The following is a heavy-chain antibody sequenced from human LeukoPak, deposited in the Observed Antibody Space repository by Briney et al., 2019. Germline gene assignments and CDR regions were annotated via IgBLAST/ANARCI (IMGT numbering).Heavy chain of an antibody. D-gene: IGHD5-18*01. CDR1: GGTFSSYA. V-gene: IGHV1-69*13. CDR2: IIPIFGTA. CDR3: ARPHYSYGFLHFDY. Sequence: SVKVSCKASGGTFSSYAISWVRQAPGQGLEWMGGIIPIFGTANYAQKFQGRVTITADESTSTAYMELSSLRSEDTAVYYCARPHYSYGFLHFDYWGQGTLVTVSS. J-gene: IGHJ4*02.